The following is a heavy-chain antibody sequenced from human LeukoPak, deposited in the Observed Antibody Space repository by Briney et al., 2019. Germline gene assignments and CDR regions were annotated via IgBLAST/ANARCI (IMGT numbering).Heavy chain of an antibody. Sequence: GGSLRLSCATSGFTFDNYAMHWVRQAPGKGLEWVSGISWNSGSIGYADSVKGRFTISRDNAKNSLYLQMSNLRAEDTAVYFCARGGGLDVWGQGATVTVSS. D-gene: IGHD3-16*01. CDR1: GFTFDNYA. CDR3: ARGGGLDV. J-gene: IGHJ6*02. CDR2: ISWNSGSI. V-gene: IGHV3-9*01.